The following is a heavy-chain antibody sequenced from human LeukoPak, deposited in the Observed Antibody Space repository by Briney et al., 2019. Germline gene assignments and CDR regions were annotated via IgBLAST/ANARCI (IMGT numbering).Heavy chain of an antibody. V-gene: IGHV1-8*01. CDR3: ARGNVQLWPLGKNWYFAL. D-gene: IGHD5-18*01. J-gene: IGHJ2*01. CDR1: GYTFTSYD. Sequence: GASVKVSCKASGYTFTSYDINWVRQATGQGLEWMGWMNPNSGNTGYAQKFQGRVTMTRNTSISTAYMELSSLRSEDTAVYYCARGNVQLWPLGKNWYFALWGRGTLVTVSS. CDR2: MNPNSGNT.